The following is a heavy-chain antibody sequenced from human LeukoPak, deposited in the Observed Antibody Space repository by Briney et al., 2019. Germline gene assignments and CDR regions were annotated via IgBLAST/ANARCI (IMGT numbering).Heavy chain of an antibody. CDR3: ARVGTMFHFAY. CDR2: INPSSGST. V-gene: IGHV1-46*01. D-gene: IGHD3-10*02. Sequence: ASVKVSCKASGYTFTGYYMHWVRQAPGQGLEWMGIINPSSGSTSYAQKFQGRVTMTRDTSTSTAYMELSSLRSEDPAVYYCARVGTMFHFAYCGQGTLVTVSS. J-gene: IGHJ4*02. CDR1: GYTFTGYY.